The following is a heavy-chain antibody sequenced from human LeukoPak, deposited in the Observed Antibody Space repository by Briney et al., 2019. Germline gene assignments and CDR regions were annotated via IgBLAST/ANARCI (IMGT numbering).Heavy chain of an antibody. V-gene: IGHV1-58*01. Sequence: SVKVSCKASGFTFSNSAVQWVRQAHGQRLEWIGWIVVGGGNTNYAQSLQGRLTITRDMSTGTAYMELSSLRSEDTAVYYCARVAIGAGTTADYWGQGTLVTVSS. D-gene: IGHD1-1*01. J-gene: IGHJ4*02. CDR2: IVVGGGNT. CDR1: GFTFSNSA. CDR3: ARVAIGAGTTADY.